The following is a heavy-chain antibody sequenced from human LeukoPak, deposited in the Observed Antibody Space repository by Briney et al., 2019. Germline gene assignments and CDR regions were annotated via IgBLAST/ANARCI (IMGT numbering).Heavy chain of an antibody. D-gene: IGHD3-16*01. Sequence: PGEPLQIPCQGPGSRFASFWIAWVPRKPGKGLELMGIISTANAETTYSPPFQGQVPMSADSSTAYLQWSSLKASDTAIYYCGRRGGNWLDLWGQGTLVTVSS. V-gene: IGHV5-51*01. CDR1: GSRFASFW. CDR2: ISTANAET. J-gene: IGHJ5*02. CDR3: GRRGGNWLDL.